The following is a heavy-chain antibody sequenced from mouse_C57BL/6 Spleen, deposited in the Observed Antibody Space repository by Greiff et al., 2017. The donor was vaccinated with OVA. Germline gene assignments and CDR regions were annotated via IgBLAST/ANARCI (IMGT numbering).Heavy chain of an antibody. CDR3: ARSGIYDGYYVRAMDY. Sequence: VQLQQPGAELVKPGASVKMSCKASGYTFTSYWITWVKQRPGQGLEWIGDIYPGSGSTNYNEKFKSKATLTVDTSSSTAYMQLSSLTSEDSAVYYCARSGIYDGYYVRAMDYWGQGTSVTVSS. CDR1: GYTFTSYW. D-gene: IGHD2-3*01. V-gene: IGHV1-55*01. J-gene: IGHJ4*01. CDR2: IYPGSGST.